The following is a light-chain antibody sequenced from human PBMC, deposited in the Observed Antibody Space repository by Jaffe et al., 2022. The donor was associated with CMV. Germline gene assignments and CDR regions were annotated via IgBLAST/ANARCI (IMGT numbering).Light chain of an antibody. CDR3: QQTYSTPLT. CDR1: QSISSY. Sequence: DIQMTQSPSSLSASVGDRVTITCRASQSISSYLNWYQQKPGRAPNLLIYTASGLQSGVPSRFSGSGSGADFTLTISSLQPEDFATYYCQQTYSTPLTFGGGTKVEIK. V-gene: IGKV1-39*01. CDR2: TAS. J-gene: IGKJ4*01.